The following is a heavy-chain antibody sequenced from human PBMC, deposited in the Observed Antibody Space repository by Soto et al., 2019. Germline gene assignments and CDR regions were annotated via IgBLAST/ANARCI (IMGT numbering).Heavy chain of an antibody. Sequence: PGASLNISCKGSGYNFAGYWIAWVRQMPGKGLELMGIIYPSDSDTRYRPSLQGQVTISADKSISSAYLQWSSLRASDTAMYYCARGGVSTRTFDYWGQGTPVTVSS. CDR3: ARGGVSTRTFDY. D-gene: IGHD3-3*01. J-gene: IGHJ4*02. CDR1: GYNFAGYW. V-gene: IGHV5-51*01. CDR2: IYPSDSDT.